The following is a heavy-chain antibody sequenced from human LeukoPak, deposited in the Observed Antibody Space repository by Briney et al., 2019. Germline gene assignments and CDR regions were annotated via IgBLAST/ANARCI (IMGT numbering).Heavy chain of an antibody. D-gene: IGHD3-22*01. CDR3: ARLHFYDSSGYYNSAFDI. J-gene: IGHJ3*02. V-gene: IGHV1-8*01. Sequence: ASVKVSCKASGYTFTSYDINWVRQATGQGLEWMGWMNSNSGNTGYAQKFQGRVTMTRNTSISTAYMELSSLRSEDTAVYYCARLHFYDSSGYYNSAFDIWGQGTMVTVSS. CDR1: GYTFTSYD. CDR2: MNSNSGNT.